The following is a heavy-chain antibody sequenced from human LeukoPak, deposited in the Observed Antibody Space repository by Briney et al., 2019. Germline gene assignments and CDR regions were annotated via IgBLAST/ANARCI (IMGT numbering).Heavy chain of an antibody. CDR3: ARLGWTIFPPYHWFDP. CDR2: IYYSGST. Sequence: SETLSLTCTVSGGSISSSSYYWGWLRQPPGKGLEWIGSIYYSGSTYYNPSLKSRVTISVDTSKNQFSLKLSSVTAADTAVYYWARLGWTIFPPYHWFDPWGQGTLVTVSS. D-gene: IGHD3-9*01. V-gene: IGHV4-39*01. J-gene: IGHJ5*02. CDR1: GGSISSSSYY.